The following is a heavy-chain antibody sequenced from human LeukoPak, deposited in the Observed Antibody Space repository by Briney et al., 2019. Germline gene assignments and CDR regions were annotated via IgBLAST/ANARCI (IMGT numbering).Heavy chain of an antibody. D-gene: IGHD6-13*01. Sequence: GGSLRLSCVAAGFTVTNNYMSWVRQAPGKGLEWVSVIYSGGSAHYADSVKGRFTISRDNSKNTVYLQMNSLRAEDTAIYYCARDRGAAAGDWGQGTLVTVSS. V-gene: IGHV3-53*01. CDR3: ARDRGAAAGD. J-gene: IGHJ4*02. CDR2: IYSGGSA. CDR1: GFTVTNNY.